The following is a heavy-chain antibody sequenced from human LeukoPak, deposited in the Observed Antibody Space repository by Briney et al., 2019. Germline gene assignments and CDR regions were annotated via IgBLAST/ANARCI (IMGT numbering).Heavy chain of an antibody. CDR2: INHSGST. Sequence: PSETLSLTCAVYGGSFSGYYWSWIRQPPGKGLEWIGEINHSGSTNYNPSLKSRVTISVDTSKNQFSLKLSSVTAADTAVYYCARHVITYCSSTSCYVGWFDPWGQGTLVTVSP. V-gene: IGHV4-34*01. J-gene: IGHJ5*02. CDR3: ARHVITYCSSTSCYVGWFDP. D-gene: IGHD2-2*01. CDR1: GGSFSGYY.